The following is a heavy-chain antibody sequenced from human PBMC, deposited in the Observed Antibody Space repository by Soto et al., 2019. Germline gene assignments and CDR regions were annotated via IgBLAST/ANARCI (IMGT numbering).Heavy chain of an antibody. Sequence: QLQLQESGPGLVQPSETLSLTCTVSGGSLSSDNYYWAWIRQPPGKGLEWIGSIYSSGNTYYDPSHKSRVTISVDTSKSQFSLKLNSLTAADTAVYFCVRGNVPAATFDYWGQGALVTVSS. CDR3: VRGNVPAATFDY. CDR1: GGSLSSDNYY. J-gene: IGHJ4*02. V-gene: IGHV4-39*01. D-gene: IGHD2-2*01. CDR2: IYSSGNT.